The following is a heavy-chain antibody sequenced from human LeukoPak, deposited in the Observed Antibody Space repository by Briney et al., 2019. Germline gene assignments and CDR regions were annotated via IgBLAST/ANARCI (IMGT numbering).Heavy chain of an antibody. Sequence: PGGSQRLSCAASGLTFSDYYMSWIRQAPGKGLEGLSYINIGGTNTHYADSVKGRFTISRDNAKKSLYLEVTNLRGEDTAVYYCATEGAGFDTWGQGVLVTVSS. CDR3: ATEGAGFDT. J-gene: IGHJ5*02. CDR1: GLTFSDYY. V-gene: IGHV3-11*01. CDR2: INIGGTNT.